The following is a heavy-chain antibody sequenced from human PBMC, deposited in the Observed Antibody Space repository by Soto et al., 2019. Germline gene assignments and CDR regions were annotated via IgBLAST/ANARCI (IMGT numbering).Heavy chain of an antibody. V-gene: IGHV3-11*06. Sequence: GGSLRLSCAASGFTFSDYYMSWIRQAPGKGLEWVSYISSSSSYTNYADSVKGRFTISRDNAKNSLYLQMNSLRAEDTAVYYCATYDFWSGTIDYWGQGTLVTVSS. CDR2: ISSSSSYT. CDR1: GFTFSDYY. CDR3: ATYDFWSGTIDY. D-gene: IGHD3-3*01. J-gene: IGHJ4*02.